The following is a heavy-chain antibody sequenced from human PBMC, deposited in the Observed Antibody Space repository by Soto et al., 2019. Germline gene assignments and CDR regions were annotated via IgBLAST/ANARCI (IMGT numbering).Heavy chain of an antibody. V-gene: IGHV3-21*01. CDR1: GFTFSSYS. CDR2: ISSSSSYI. CDR3: ARRGPLEVSDY. D-gene: IGHD3-10*01. J-gene: IGHJ4*02. Sequence: GESLKISCAASGFTFSSYSMNWVRQAPGKGLEWVSSISSSSSYIYYADSVKGRFTISKDNAKNSLYLQMNSLRAEDTAVYYCARRGPLEVSDYWGQGTLVTVSS.